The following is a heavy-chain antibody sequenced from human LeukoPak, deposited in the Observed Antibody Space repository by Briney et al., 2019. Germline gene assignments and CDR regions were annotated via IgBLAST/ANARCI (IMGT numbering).Heavy chain of an antibody. J-gene: IGHJ4*02. CDR3: AKDIRDTSYYFDT. CDR1: GVAFDDYA. V-gene: IGHV3-9*01. CDR2: ISWSSGRI. D-gene: IGHD5-18*01. Sequence: GRSPRLSCAASGVAFDDYAMHWVPQAPGKGLEWVSGISWSSGRIGYADSVKGRFTISRDNAKNSLYLQMNSLRAEDTALYYCAKDIRDTSYYFDTWGQGTLVTVSS.